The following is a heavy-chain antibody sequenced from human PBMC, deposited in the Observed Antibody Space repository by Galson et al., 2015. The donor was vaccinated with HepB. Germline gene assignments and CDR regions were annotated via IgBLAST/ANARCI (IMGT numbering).Heavy chain of an antibody. D-gene: IGHD6-19*01. CDR2: INPSGGST. CDR3: ASSPSSGWYEPYYFDY. Sequence: SCKASGYTFTSYYMHWVRQAPGQGLEWMGIINPSGGSTSYAQKFQGRVTMTRDTSTSTVYMELSSLRSEDTAVYYCASSPSSGWYEPYYFDYWGQGTLVTVSS. V-gene: IGHV1-46*03. CDR1: GYTFTSYY. J-gene: IGHJ4*02.